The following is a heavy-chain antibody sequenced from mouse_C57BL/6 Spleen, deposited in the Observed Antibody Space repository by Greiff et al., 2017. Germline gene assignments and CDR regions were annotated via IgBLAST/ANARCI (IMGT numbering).Heavy chain of an antibody. D-gene: IGHD3-2*02. CDR3: ARPLDSSGPAWVAY. Sequence: EVQVVESGGDLVKPGGSLKLSCAASGFTFSSYGMSWVRQTPDKRLEWVATISSGGSYTYYPDSVKGRFTISRDNAKNTLYLQMSSLKSEDTAMYYCARPLDSSGPAWVAYWGQGTLGTVSA. V-gene: IGHV5-6*01. J-gene: IGHJ3*01. CDR2: ISSGGSYT. CDR1: GFTFSSYG.